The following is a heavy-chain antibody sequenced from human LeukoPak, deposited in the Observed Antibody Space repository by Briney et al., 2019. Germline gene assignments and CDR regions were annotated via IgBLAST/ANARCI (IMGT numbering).Heavy chain of an antibody. CDR1: GFTFSSYG. CDR3: ARDAPGYSYGDY. CDR2: IWYDGSNK. J-gene: IGHJ4*02. V-gene: IGHV3-33*01. Sequence: GGSLRLSCAAAGFTFSSYGMRWVRQAPGKGLEWVAVIWYDGSNKYYADSVKGRFTISRDNSKNTLYLQMNSLRAEDTAVYYCARDAPGYSYGDYWGQGTLVTVSS. D-gene: IGHD5-18*01.